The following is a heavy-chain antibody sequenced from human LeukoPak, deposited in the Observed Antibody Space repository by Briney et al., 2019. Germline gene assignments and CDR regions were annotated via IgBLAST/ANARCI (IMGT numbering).Heavy chain of an antibody. CDR1: GGPINSYY. Sequence: SETLSLTCTVSGGPINSYYWSWIRQPPGKGLEWIGYIYYSGSTNYNPSLKSRVTISVDTSKTQFSLKLSSVTAADTAIYYCARDRRYYGIDVWAQGTTVTVSS. J-gene: IGHJ6*02. D-gene: IGHD2-15*01. CDR2: IYYSGST. CDR3: ARDRRYYGIDV. V-gene: IGHV4-59*01.